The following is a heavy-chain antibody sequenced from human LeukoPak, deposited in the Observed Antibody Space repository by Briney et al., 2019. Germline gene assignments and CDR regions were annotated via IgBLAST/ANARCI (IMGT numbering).Heavy chain of an antibody. CDR2: IYYSGST. J-gene: IGHJ3*02. CDR1: GGSISSGGYS. D-gene: IGHD3-3*01. Sequence: SETLSLTCAVSGGSISSGGYSWSWIRQPPGKGLEWIGYIYYSGSTNYNPSLKSRVTISVDTSKNQFSLKLSSVTAADTAVYYCAREGFAGRPTYDFWSGSAFIGAFDIWGQGTMVTVSS. CDR3: AREGFAGRPTYDFWSGSAFIGAFDI. V-gene: IGHV4-61*08.